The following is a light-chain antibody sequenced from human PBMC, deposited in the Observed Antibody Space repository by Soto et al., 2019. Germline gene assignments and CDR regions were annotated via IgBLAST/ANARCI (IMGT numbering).Light chain of an antibody. J-gene: IGKJ5*01. CDR3: QQRSNWQA. CDR2: DAS. CDR1: QSVGSY. V-gene: IGKV3-11*01. Sequence: EIVLTXSXXTXXWXPXERATLSCRASQSVGSYLAWYQQKPGQAPRLLIYDASTRATGIPARFSGSGSGTDFTLMISSLEPEDFAVYYCQQRSNWQAFGQGTRLEIK.